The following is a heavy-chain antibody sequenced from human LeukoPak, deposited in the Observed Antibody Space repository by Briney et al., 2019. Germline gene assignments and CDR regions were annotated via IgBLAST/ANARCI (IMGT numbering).Heavy chain of an antibody. J-gene: IGHJ4*02. Sequence: GRSLRLSCAASGFTFISYCMHWVRQAPGKGLVWVSRNNGDGSSTEFTDSAKGRSPISRDNAKNTLYLQMNSLRAEDTAVYYCARDAPGNTALDYWGQGNLVTVSS. CDR1: GFTFISYC. V-gene: IGHV3-74*01. CDR3: ARDAPGNTALDY. D-gene: IGHD5-18*01. CDR2: NNGDGSST.